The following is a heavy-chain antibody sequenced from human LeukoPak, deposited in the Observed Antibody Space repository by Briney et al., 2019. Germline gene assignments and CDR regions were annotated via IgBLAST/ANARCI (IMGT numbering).Heavy chain of an antibody. CDR3: ARRRDGYNLYYFDY. J-gene: IGHJ4*02. Sequence: SETLSLTCTVSGDSISSGVYYSGWIRQPPGKGLEWIGSFYYSGSPYYNPSLKSRVTISVDTSKNQFSLKLSSVSAADTAVYYCARRRDGYNLYYFDYWGQGILVTVSS. CDR2: FYYSGSP. CDR1: GDSISSGVYY. V-gene: IGHV4-39*01. D-gene: IGHD5-24*01.